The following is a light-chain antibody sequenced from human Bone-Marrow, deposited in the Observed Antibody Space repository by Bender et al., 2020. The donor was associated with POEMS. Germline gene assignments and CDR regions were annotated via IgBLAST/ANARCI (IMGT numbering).Light chain of an antibody. J-gene: IGLJ3*02. CDR1: SSNIGNHG. CDR2: YDD. Sequence: QSGLTQPPSASGTPGQRVTISCSGSSSNIGNHGVNWYQQLPGEAPKLLIYYDDLLTPGVSDRFSASKSGTSASLAISELKSEDEALYYCSAGDDSLSGWVFGGGTKLTVL. CDR3: SAGDDSLSGWV. V-gene: IGLV1-36*01.